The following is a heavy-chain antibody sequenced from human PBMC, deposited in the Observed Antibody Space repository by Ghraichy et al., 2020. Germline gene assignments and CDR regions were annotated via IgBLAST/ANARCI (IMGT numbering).Heavy chain of an antibody. J-gene: IGHJ4*02. Sequence: GESLNISCAASGFIFGSHCMNWVRQAPGKGLEWLSNVSGSGGSRYYADSVRGRFTISRDNSKNTLYLQMNSLRAEDTAVYYCAKAYCTSNSCYGGFDYWGQGTLVTVSS. CDR1: GFIFGSHC. CDR3: AKAYCTSNSCYGGFDY. D-gene: IGHD2-2*01. CDR2: VSGSGGSR. V-gene: IGHV3-23*01.